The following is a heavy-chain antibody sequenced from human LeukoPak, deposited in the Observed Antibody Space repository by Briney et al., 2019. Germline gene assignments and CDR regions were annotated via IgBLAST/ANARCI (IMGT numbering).Heavy chain of an antibody. J-gene: IGHJ4*02. CDR2: IYSGGST. CDR1: GFTFSSHG. D-gene: IGHD1-1*01. V-gene: IGHV3-53*01. CDR3: ARALRRPLQPYYFDY. Sequence: GGSLRLSCAASGFTFSSHGMNWVRQAPGKGLEWVSVIYSGGSTYYADSVKGRFTISRDNSKNTLYLQMNSLRAEDTAVYYCARALRRPLQPYYFDYWGQGTLVTVSS.